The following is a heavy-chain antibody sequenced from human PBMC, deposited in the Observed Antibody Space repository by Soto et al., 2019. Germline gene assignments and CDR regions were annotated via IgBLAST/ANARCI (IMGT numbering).Heavy chain of an antibody. J-gene: IGHJ5*02. CDR1: GFTFSSYA. Sequence: GVSLRLSCAASGFTFSSYAMSWVRQAPGKGLEWVSAISGSGGSTYYADSVKGRFTISRDNSKNTLYLQMNSLRAEDTAVYYCAKDYDFWSGYSPRLDPWGQGTLVTVSS. D-gene: IGHD3-3*01. CDR2: ISGSGGST. V-gene: IGHV3-23*01. CDR3: AKDYDFWSGYSPRLDP.